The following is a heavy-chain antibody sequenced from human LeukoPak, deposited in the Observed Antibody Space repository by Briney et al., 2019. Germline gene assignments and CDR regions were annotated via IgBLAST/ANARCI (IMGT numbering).Heavy chain of an antibody. J-gene: IGHJ4*02. V-gene: IGHV3-53*01. D-gene: IGHD1-26*01. CDR1: GFTFSSYA. CDR2: IYSGGST. Sequence: GGSLRLSCAASGFTFSSYAMSWVRQAPGKGLEWVSVIYSGGSTYYADSVKGRFTISRDNSKSTLYLQMNSLRAEDTAVYYCASELLSYFDYWGQGTLVTVSS. CDR3: ASELLSYFDY.